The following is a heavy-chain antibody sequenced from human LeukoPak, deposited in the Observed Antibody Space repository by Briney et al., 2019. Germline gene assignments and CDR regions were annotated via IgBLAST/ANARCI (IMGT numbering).Heavy chain of an antibody. D-gene: IGHD2-8*01. V-gene: IGHV3-23*01. CDR1: GFTFSSYA. J-gene: IGHJ6*03. CDR3: AKGSAGYCTNGVCYGEYYYYYYMDV. CDR2: ISGSGGST. Sequence: GGSLRLSCAASGFTFSSYAMSWVRQAPGKGLEWVSAISGSGGSTYYADSVKGRFTISRDNSKNTLYLQVNSLRAEDTAVYYCAKGSAGYCTNGVCYGEYYYYYYMDVWGKGTTVTVSS.